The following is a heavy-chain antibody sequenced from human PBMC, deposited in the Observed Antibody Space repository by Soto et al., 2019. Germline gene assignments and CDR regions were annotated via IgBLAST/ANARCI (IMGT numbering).Heavy chain of an antibody. CDR1: GGSFSGYY. V-gene: IGHV4-34*01. Sequence: SDTLSLTCAVYGGSFSGYYWSWIRQPPGKGLEWIGEINHSGSTNYNPSHKSRVTISVDTSKNQFSLKLSSVTAADTAVYYCARAVARGWGYYYYGMDVWGQGTTVT. CDR3: ARAVARGWGYYYYGMDV. CDR2: INHSGST. D-gene: IGHD3-10*01. J-gene: IGHJ6*02.